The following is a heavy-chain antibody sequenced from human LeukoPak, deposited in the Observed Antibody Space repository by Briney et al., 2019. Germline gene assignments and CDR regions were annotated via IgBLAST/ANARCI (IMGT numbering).Heavy chain of an antibody. CDR3: ARAPPFLDGITGTTSIYYYYMDV. CDR1: GGTFSSYA. V-gene: IGHV1-69*05. CDR2: IIPIFGTA. D-gene: IGHD1-7*01. J-gene: IGHJ6*03. Sequence: ASVKVSCKASGGTFSSYAISWVRQAPGQGLEWMGGIIPIFGTANYAKKFQGRVTITTDESTSTAYMELSSLRSEDTAVYYCARAPPFLDGITGTTSIYYYYMDVWGKGTTVTVSS.